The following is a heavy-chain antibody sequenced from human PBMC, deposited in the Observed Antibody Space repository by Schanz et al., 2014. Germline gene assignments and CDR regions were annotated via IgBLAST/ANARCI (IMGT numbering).Heavy chain of an antibody. CDR2: ISSSGTSI. V-gene: IGHV3-48*01. J-gene: IGHJ4*02. CDR1: GFTFITYT. CDR3: AKEKEEVAADGSFFDY. Sequence: VQLVESGGGVVRPGRSLRLSCATSGFTFITYTMNWVRQTPGKGLEWVSFISSSGTSIYYADSVKGRFTISRDNSKNTVNLQMNSLRAEDTAVYYCAKEKEEVAADGSFFDYWGQGTLVTVSS. D-gene: IGHD6-13*01.